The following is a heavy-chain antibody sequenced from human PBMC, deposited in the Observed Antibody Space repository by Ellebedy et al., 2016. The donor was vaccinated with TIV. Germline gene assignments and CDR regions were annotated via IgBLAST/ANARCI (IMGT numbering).Heavy chain of an antibody. CDR1: GYSFSSYW. V-gene: IGHV5-51*01. D-gene: IGHD1-14*01. CDR3: ARDSGLDY. J-gene: IGHJ4*02. CDR2: IHPADSDT. Sequence: GESLKISCKGPGYSFSSYWIGWVRQMPGKGLEWMGNIHPADSDTRYSPSFQGQVTISADKSISTAYLQWSSLKASDTAMDYCARDSGLDYWGQGTLVTVSS.